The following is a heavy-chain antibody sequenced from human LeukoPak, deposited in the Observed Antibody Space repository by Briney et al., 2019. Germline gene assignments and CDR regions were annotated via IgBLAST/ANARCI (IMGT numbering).Heavy chain of an antibody. Sequence: GGSLRLPCVASGFPFSAYAMSWVRQAPNKGLEWVAGIRGVGDPSYYAESVKGRFTIQRDNSKNTLYLNMNSLRAEDTALYYCAKDLSSGTGRGFDYWGQGTLVSVSS. CDR1: GFPFSAYA. CDR2: IRGVGDPS. CDR3: AKDLSSGTGRGFDY. D-gene: IGHD3/OR15-3a*01. J-gene: IGHJ4*02. V-gene: IGHV3-23*01.